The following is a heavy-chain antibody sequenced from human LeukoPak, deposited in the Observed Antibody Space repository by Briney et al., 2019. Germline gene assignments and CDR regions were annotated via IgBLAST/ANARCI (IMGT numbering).Heavy chain of an antibody. CDR1: GFTFRSYA. V-gene: IGHV3-23*01. CDR2: ISSSGGTT. Sequence: GGSLRLSCAASGFTFRSYAMNWVRQAPGKGLEWVSGISSSGGTTYYADSVRGRFTISRDNSKNTLYLQMKSLRAEDTAVNYCAHPSSGWTSFDYWGQGTLVTVSS. CDR3: AHPSSGWTSFDY. D-gene: IGHD6-19*01. J-gene: IGHJ4*02.